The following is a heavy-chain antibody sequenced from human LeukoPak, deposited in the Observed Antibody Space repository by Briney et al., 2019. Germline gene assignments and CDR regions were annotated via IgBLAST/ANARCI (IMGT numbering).Heavy chain of an antibody. V-gene: IGHV3-21*01. CDR3: ASLRGVRGVIP. D-gene: IGHD3-10*01. J-gene: IGHJ5*02. Sequence: GGSLRLSCAASGFTFSSYSMNWVRQAPGKGLEWVSSISSSSSYIYYADSVKGRFTISRDNAKNSLYLQMNSLRAEDTAVYYCASLRGVRGVIPWGQGTLVTVSS. CDR2: ISSSSSYI. CDR1: GFTFSSYS.